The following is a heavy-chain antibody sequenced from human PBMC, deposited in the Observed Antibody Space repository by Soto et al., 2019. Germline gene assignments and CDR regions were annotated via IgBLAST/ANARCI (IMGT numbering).Heavy chain of an antibody. CDR3: AITSVADASFDY. CDR1: GFIFSNYG. V-gene: IGHV3-30*03. Sequence: QVQLVESGGGVVHPGRSLSLSCAGSGFIFSNYGMHWVRQAPGKGLEWVAVISYDGGETFYADSVKGRFTISRDNSKSTVFLHMNSLKKEDTAVYYCAITSVADASFDYWGQGTLVTVSS. D-gene: IGHD5-12*01. J-gene: IGHJ4*02. CDR2: ISYDGGET.